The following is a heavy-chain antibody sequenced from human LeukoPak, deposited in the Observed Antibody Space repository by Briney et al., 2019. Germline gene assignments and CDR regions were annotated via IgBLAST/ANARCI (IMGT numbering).Heavy chain of an antibody. Sequence: GGSLRLSCAASGFTFSSYSMNWVRQAPGKGLEWVSSISSSSSYIYYADSVKGRFTISRDNAKNSLYLQMNSLRAEGTAVYYCARDRDYGDYVEAFDIWGQGTMVTVSS. J-gene: IGHJ3*02. D-gene: IGHD4-17*01. V-gene: IGHV3-21*01. CDR2: ISSSSSYI. CDR3: ARDRDYGDYVEAFDI. CDR1: GFTFSSYS.